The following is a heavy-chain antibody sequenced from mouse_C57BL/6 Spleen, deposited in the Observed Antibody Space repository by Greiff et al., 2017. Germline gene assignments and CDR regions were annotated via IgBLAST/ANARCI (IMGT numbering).Heavy chain of an antibody. J-gene: IGHJ1*03. D-gene: IGHD1-1*01. CDR1: GFTFSSYG. CDR2: ISSGGSYP. V-gene: IGHV5-6*01. CDR3: ARQGDYGSRDWYFDV. Sequence: EVQGVESGGDLVKPGGSLKLSCAASGFTFSSYGMSWVRQTPDKRLEWVATISSGGSYPYYPDSVKGRFTISRDNAKNTLYLQMSSLKSEDTAMYYCARQGDYGSRDWYFDVWGTGTTVTVSS.